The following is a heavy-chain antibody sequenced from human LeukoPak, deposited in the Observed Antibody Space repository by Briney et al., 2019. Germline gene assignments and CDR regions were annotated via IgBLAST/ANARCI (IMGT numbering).Heavy chain of an antibody. CDR2: IIPIFGTA. D-gene: IGHD3-22*01. J-gene: IGHJ4*02. V-gene: IGHV1-69*13. CDR1: GGTFSSYA. CDR3: ARVEAYYYDSSGLDY. Sequence: ASVKVSCKASGGTFSSYAISWVRQAPGQGLEWMGGIIPIFGTANYAQKFQGRVTITADESTSTAYMELSSLRSEDTAVYYCARVEAYYYDSSGLDYWGQGTLVTVSP.